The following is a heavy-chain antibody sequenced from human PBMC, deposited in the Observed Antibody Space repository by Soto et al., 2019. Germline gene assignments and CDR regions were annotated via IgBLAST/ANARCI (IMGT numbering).Heavy chain of an antibody. CDR1: GFTFSSYA. CDR2: ISGSGGST. D-gene: IGHD3-3*01. J-gene: IGHJ6*03. Sequence: GGSLRLSCAASGFTFSSYAMSWVRQAPGKGLEWVSAISGSGGSTYYADSVKGRFTISRDNSKNTLYLQMNSLRAEDTAVYYCAKDRRERFLEWLTKLHYYYYMDVWGKGTTVTVSS. CDR3: AKDRRERFLEWLTKLHYYYYMDV. V-gene: IGHV3-23*01.